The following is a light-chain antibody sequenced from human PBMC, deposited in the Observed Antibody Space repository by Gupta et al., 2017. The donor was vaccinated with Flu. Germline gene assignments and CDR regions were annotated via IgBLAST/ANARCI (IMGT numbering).Light chain of an antibody. CDR2: EVS. Sequence: QPAPTQPASVSGSPGQSITISCPGTSSDVGGYDYVSWYQQHPGKAPHLMIYEVSNRPAGVANRFSGSKAGNTASLTISGLQAEDEADYYCSSYTSSSTLVFGGGTKLTVL. CDR1: SSDVGGYDY. CDR3: SSYTSSSTLV. V-gene: IGLV2-14*01. J-gene: IGLJ2*01.